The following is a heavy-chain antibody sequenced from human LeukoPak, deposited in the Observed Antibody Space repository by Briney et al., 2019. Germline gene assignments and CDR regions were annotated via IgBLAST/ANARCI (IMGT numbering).Heavy chain of an antibody. D-gene: IGHD4-11*01. CDR3: ARHGRDYSNYPHYYYYYYMDV. Sequence: PSETLSLTCTVSGGSISSSSYYWGWIRQPPGKGLEWIGSIYYSGSTYYNPSLKSRVTISVDTSKNQFSLKLSSVTAADTAVYYCARHGRDYSNYPHYYYYYYMDVWDKGTTVTISS. CDR1: GGSISSSSYY. CDR2: IYYSGST. J-gene: IGHJ6*03. V-gene: IGHV4-39*01.